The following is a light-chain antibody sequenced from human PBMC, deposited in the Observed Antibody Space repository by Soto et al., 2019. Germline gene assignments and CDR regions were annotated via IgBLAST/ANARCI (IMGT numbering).Light chain of an antibody. Sequence: EIVLTQSPATLSLSPGERATLSCRASQSVSSYLAWYQQKPGQAPRLLMNDASNRATGIPARFSGSGSGTDFTLTISSLEPEDFAVYYCQQRSNWPLTFGGRTKVEIK. CDR2: DAS. CDR1: QSVSSY. CDR3: QQRSNWPLT. J-gene: IGKJ4*01. V-gene: IGKV3-11*01.